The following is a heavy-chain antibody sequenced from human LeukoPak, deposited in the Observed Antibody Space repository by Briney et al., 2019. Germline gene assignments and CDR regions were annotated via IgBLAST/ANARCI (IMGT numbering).Heavy chain of an antibody. Sequence: PGGSLRLSCAAFGFTFSIHDMSWVRQAPGKGLEWVSSISNTGDDTYYAASVKGRFPISRANSKNTVYLQMNSLRGEDTAVYYCRRYCISRSCPPEPYHGMDLWGQGKTVT. CDR1: GFTFSIHD. V-gene: IGHV3-23*01. J-gene: IGHJ6*02. CDR2: ISNTGDDT. CDR3: RRYCISRSCPPEPYHGMDL. D-gene: IGHD2-2*01.